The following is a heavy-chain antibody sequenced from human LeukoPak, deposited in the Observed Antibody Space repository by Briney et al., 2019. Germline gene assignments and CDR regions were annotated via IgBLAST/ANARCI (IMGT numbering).Heavy chain of an antibody. Sequence: GASVKVSCKASGGTFSSYAISWVRQAPGQGLEWMGGIIPIFGTANYAQKFQGRVTITTDESTSTAYMELSSLRSEDTAVYYCARGRVLRYLDWLSPWGQGTLVTVSS. CDR3: ARGRVLRYLDWLSP. D-gene: IGHD3-9*01. CDR1: GGTFSSYA. V-gene: IGHV1-69*05. CDR2: IIPIFGTA. J-gene: IGHJ5*02.